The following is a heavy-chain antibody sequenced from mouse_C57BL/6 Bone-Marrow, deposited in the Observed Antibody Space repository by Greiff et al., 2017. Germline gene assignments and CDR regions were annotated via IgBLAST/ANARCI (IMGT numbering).Heavy chain of an antibody. V-gene: IGHV1-63*01. CDR1: GYTFTNYW. CDR3: ARYYDGYTWFAY. J-gene: IGHJ3*01. CDR2: IYPGGGCT. D-gene: IGHD2-3*01. Sequence: VQLVESGAELVRPGTSVKMSCKASGYTFTNYWIGWAKQRPGHGLEWIGDIYPGGGCTNYNEKFKGKATLTAGKSSSTAYMQFSSLTSEDSAIYYCARYYDGYTWFAYWGQGTLVTVSA.